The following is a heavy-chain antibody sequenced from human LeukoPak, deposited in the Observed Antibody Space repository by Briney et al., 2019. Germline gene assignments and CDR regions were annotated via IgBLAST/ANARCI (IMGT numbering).Heavy chain of an antibody. D-gene: IGHD6-13*01. J-gene: IGHJ4*02. CDR3: ARAGKQQLVEDNDY. CDR2: INWNGGST. CDR1: GFNFRIYA. V-gene: IGHV3-20*04. Sequence: GGSLRLSCAASGFNFRIYAMSWVRQAPGKGLEWVSGINWNGGSTGYADSVKGRFTISRDNAKNSLYLQMNSLRAEGTALYYCARAGKQQLVEDNDYWGQGTLVTVSS.